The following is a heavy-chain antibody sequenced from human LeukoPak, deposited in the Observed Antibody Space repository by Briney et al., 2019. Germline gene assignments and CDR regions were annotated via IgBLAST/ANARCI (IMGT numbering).Heavy chain of an antibody. V-gene: IGHV3-23*01. Sequence: GASVKVSCKASGGTFSSYAISWVRQAPGKGLEWVSVISGSGNDTYYADSVKGRFTISRDNSKNTLYLQMNSLRAEDTAVFYCAKALRAAAGIIGGQGTLVTVSS. J-gene: IGHJ4*02. D-gene: IGHD6-13*01. CDR2: ISGSGNDT. CDR3: AKALRAAAGII. CDR1: GGTFSSYA.